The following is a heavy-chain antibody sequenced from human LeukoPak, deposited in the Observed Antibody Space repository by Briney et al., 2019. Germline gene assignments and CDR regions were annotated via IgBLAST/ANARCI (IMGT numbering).Heavy chain of an antibody. CDR3: ARGEWLRRVIFDY. Sequence: PSETLSLTCTVSGGSISSSSYYWGWIRQPPGKGLEWIGSIYYSGSTYYNPSLKSRVTISVDTSKNQFSLKLSSVTAADTAVYYCARGEWLRRVIFDYWGQGTLVTVSS. D-gene: IGHD5-12*01. J-gene: IGHJ4*02. CDR2: IYYSGST. CDR1: GGSISSSSYY. V-gene: IGHV4-39*07.